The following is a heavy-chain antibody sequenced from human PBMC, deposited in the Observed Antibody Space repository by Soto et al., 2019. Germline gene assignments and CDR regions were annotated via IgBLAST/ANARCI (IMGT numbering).Heavy chain of an antibody. CDR1: GFTFSSYG. V-gene: IGHV3-30*18. Sequence: GGSLRLSCAASGFTFSSYGMHWVRQAPGKGLEWVAVISYDGSNKYYADFVKGRFTISRDNSKNTLYLQMNSLRAEDTAVYYCAKDWAHQARGVSCTGARCYHPGEDVWGQGTTVTVSS. CDR3: AKDWAHQARGVSCTGARCYHPGEDV. D-gene: IGHD2-15*01. J-gene: IGHJ6*02. CDR2: ISYDGSNK.